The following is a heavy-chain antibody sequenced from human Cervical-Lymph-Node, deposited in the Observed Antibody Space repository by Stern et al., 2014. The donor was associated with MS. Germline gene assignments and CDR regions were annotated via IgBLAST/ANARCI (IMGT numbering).Heavy chain of an antibody. CDR3: ARHYDSSGYFDY. V-gene: IGHV5-51*01. D-gene: IGHD3-22*01. J-gene: IGHJ4*02. CDR2: IYPGDSDT. Sequence: VQLVQSGAEVKKPGESLTLSCKGSGYSFTSYWIGWVRQLPRKGLEWMGIIYPGDSDTRYSPSFQGQVTIAADKSISAASLQWSSLKASDTAMYYCARHYDSSGYFDYWGEGTLVTVSS. CDR1: GYSFTSYW.